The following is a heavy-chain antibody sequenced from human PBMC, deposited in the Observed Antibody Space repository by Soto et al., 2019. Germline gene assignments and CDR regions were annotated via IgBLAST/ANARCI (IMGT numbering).Heavy chain of an antibody. Sequence: QVQLQESGPGLVKPSQTLSLTCTVSGGSISSGGYYWSWIRQHPGKGLEWIGYIYYSGSTYYNPSLKRRVTISVDTSKNRCSLKLSSVTAADTAVYYCGRGRDDYGDYVVVDFWGQGTLVTGSS. D-gene: IGHD4-17*01. V-gene: IGHV4-31*03. CDR2: IYYSGST. CDR3: GRGRDDYGDYVVVDF. J-gene: IGHJ4*02. CDR1: GGSISSGGYY.